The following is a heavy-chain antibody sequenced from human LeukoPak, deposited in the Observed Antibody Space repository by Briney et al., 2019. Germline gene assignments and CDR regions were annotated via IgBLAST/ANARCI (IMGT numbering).Heavy chain of an antibody. J-gene: IGHJ4*02. V-gene: IGHV3-30*02. D-gene: IGHD6-19*01. CDR1: GFTFTSYG. CDR2: IRYDGSNK. Sequence: GGSLRLSCAASGFTFTSYGMHWVRQAPGKGLEWVAFIRYDGSNKYYADSLKGRFTISRDDSKNTLYLQMNSLRTEDTAVYYCAKDTVNSGSSYWGQGTLVTVSS. CDR3: AKDTVNSGSSY.